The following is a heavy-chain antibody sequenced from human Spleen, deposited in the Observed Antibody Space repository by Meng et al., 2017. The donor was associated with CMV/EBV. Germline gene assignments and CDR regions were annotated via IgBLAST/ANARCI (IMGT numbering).Heavy chain of an antibody. CDR1: GGSISSYY. CDR2: IYYSGST. V-gene: IGHV4-59*12. Sequence: QLQLQGLGPGLLKPPKTLSLTCTVSGGSISSYYWSWIRQPPGKGLEWIGYIYYSGSTNYNPSLKSRVTISVDTSKNQFSLKLSSVTAADTAVYYCARDHDWLDPWGQGTLVTVSS. CDR3: ARDHDWLDP. J-gene: IGHJ5*02.